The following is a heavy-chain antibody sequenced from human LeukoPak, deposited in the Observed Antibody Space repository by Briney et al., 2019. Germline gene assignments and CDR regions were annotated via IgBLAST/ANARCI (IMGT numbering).Heavy chain of an antibody. D-gene: IGHD4-11*01. J-gene: IGHJ6*02. CDR3: ARDGTTPMSNFYYATDV. Sequence: GGSLRLSCAASGFTFNSYAMSWVRQAPEKGLEWVATISGSGGGTYYADSVKGRFTISRDDSKNTLYLQMNSLRVEDTAVYYCARDGTTPMSNFYYATDVWGQGTPVTVSS. CDR2: ISGSGGGT. V-gene: IGHV3-23*01. CDR1: GFTFNSYA.